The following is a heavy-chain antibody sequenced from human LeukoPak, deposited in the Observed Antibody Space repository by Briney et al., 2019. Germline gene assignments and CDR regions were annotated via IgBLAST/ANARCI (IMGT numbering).Heavy chain of an antibody. D-gene: IGHD3-3*01. CDR1: GFTFSSYN. CDR3: AREGSDFWSGYSKGYFDY. J-gene: IGHJ4*02. V-gene: IGHV3-48*01. Sequence: GGSLRLSXAVSGFTFSSYNMNWVRRAPGKGLEWVSYIGSSVSTRYYADSVKGRFTISRDNGKHSLYLQLNSLRAEDTAVYYCAREGSDFWSGYSKGYFDYWGQGTLVTVSS. CDR2: IGSSVSTR.